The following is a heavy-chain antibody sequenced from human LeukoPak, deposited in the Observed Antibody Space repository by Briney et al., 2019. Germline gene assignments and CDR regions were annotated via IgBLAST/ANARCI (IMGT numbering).Heavy chain of an antibody. CDR3: ARDLNYYDSRSRGFDY. Sequence: PGGSLRLSCAASGFTFSSYSMNWVRQAPGKGLEWVSSISSSSSYIYYADSVKGRFTISRDNAKNSLYLQMNSLRAEDTAVYYCARDLNYYDSRSRGFDYWGQGTLVTVSS. CDR1: GFTFSSYS. D-gene: IGHD3-22*01. CDR2: ISSSSSYI. J-gene: IGHJ4*02. V-gene: IGHV3-21*01.